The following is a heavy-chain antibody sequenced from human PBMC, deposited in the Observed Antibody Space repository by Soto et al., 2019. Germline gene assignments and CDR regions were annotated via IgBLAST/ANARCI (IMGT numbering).Heavy chain of an antibody. CDR2: IGTAGDT. D-gene: IGHD4-17*01. Sequence: GGSLRLSCAASGFTFSSYDMHWVRQATGKGLEWVSAIGTAGDTYYPGSVKGRFTISRENAKNSLYLQMNSLRAGDTAVYYCARGRHDGDFDDWGQGTLVTVSS. V-gene: IGHV3-13*01. J-gene: IGHJ4*02. CDR3: ARGRHDGDFDD. CDR1: GFTFSSYD.